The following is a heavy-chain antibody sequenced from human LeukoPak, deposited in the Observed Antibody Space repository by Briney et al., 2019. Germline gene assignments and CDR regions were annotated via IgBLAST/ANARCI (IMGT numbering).Heavy chain of an antibody. CDR3: ARQTEAFDY. D-gene: IGHD2-21*02. J-gene: IGHJ4*02. Sequence: GGSLRLSCTASGFTFSDYWMSWVRQAPGKGLEWVGNIEEDGSEKYYVDSVKGRFTISRDNAKNSLYLQMNSLRAEDTAVYYCARQTEAFDYWGQGTLVTVSS. CDR1: GFTFSDYW. CDR2: IEEDGSEK. V-gene: IGHV3-7*01.